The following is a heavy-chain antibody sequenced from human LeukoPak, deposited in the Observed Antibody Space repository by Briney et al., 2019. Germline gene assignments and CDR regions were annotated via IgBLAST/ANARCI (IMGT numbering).Heavy chain of an antibody. J-gene: IGHJ6*02. CDR2: IYYSGST. D-gene: IGHD1-7*01. Sequence: PSQTLSLTRTVSGGSISSYYWSWVRQPPGKGLEWLGYIYYSGSTNYNPSLKSRVTISVDTSKNQFSLKLSSVTAADTAVYYCARELRELHYYYYGMDVWGQGTTVTVSS. CDR1: GGSISSYY. V-gene: IGHV4-59*01. CDR3: ARELRELHYYYYGMDV.